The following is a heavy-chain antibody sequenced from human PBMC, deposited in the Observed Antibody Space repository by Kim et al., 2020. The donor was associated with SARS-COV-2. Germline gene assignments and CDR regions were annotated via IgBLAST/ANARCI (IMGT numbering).Heavy chain of an antibody. CDR3: ARGFADPGHSSGYPYFDY. D-gene: IGHD3-22*01. V-gene: IGHV4-34*01. CDR1: GGSFSGYY. J-gene: IGHJ4*02. Sequence: SETLSLTCAVYGGSFSGYYWSWIRQPPGKGLEWIGEINHSGSTNYNPSLKSRVTISVDTSKNQFSLKLSSVTAADTAVYYCARGFADPGHSSGYPYFDYWGQGTLVTVSS. CDR2: INHSGST.